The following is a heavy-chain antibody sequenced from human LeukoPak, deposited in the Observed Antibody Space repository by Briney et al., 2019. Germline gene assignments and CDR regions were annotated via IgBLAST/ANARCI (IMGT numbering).Heavy chain of an antibody. CDR3: ATENSSSPAGYYYYMDV. V-gene: IGHV4-59*11. CDR2: IYYSGST. J-gene: IGHJ6*03. D-gene: IGHD6-6*01. Sequence: PSETLSLTCTVSGGSISSHYWSWIRQPPGEGLEWIGYIYYSGSTNYNPSLKSRVTISVDTSKNQFSLKLSSVTAADTAVYYCATENSSSPAGYYYYMDVWGKGTTVTVSS. CDR1: GGSISSHY.